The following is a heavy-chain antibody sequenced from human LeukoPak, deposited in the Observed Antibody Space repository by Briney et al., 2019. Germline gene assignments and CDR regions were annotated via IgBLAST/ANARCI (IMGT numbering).Heavy chain of an antibody. V-gene: IGHV4-59*13. CDR3: ARDRGQWLLNWFDP. CDR2: IYYRWST. J-gene: IGHJ5*02. Sequence: PSETLSLTCSVSGGSIRSYYWSWIRQPPGKALEGIGYIYYRWSTNYNLSLKSPLTISVAPSKHQFSLKLSSVTAADTAVYYCARDRGQWLLNWFDPWGQGTLVTVSS. CDR1: GGSIRSYY. D-gene: IGHD6-19*01.